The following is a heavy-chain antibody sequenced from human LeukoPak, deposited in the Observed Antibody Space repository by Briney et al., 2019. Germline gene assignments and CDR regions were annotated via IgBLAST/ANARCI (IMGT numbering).Heavy chain of an antibody. CDR2: IYTSGST. J-gene: IGHJ5*02. D-gene: IGHD3-22*01. CDR3: ARETYYYDSSGHSDWFDP. Sequence: PSETLSLTCTVSGGSISSYYWSWIRQPAGKGLEWIGRIYTSGSTNYNPSLKSRVTMSVDTSKNQFSLKLSSVTAADTAVYYCARETYYYDSSGHSDWFDPWGQGTLVTVSS. V-gene: IGHV4-4*07. CDR1: GGSISSYY.